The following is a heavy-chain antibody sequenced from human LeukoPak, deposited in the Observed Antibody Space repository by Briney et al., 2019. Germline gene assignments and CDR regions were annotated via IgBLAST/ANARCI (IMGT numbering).Heavy chain of an antibody. D-gene: IGHD5-12*01. J-gene: IGHJ3*02. Sequence: GGSLTLSCAASGFTFSSYAMSWFRPPPGKALDWVSAISPTGDRTYYADSLKGRLTISRDNSKNTLYLQMNSLRAEDTAVYYCAKDLLEFYSGYDQGAFDIWGQGTMVTVSS. V-gene: IGHV3-23*01. CDR3: AKDLLEFYSGYDQGAFDI. CDR1: GFTFSSYA. CDR2: ISPTGDRT.